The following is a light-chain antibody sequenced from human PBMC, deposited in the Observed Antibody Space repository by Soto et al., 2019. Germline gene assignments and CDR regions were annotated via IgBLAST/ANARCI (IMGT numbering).Light chain of an antibody. V-gene: IGKV1-39*01. CDR2: LAS. CDR1: QNINTN. Sequence: DIQMTQSPSSLSASVGDRVTIFCRASQNINTNLNWYQQKPGRAPQLLIYLASPLQSGVSSRFSGSGSGTDFTLTISRLQPKDFATYYCQQSYITPPDTFGQGTTLEIK. J-gene: IGKJ2*01. CDR3: QQSYITPPDT.